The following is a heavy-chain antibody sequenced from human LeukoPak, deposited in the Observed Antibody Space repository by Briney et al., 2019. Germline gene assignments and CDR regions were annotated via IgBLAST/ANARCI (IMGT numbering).Heavy chain of an antibody. V-gene: IGHV4-39*07. CDR2: IYYSGST. CDR1: GGSISSSSYY. Sequence: SETLSLTCTVSGGSISSSSYYWGWIRQPPGKGLEWIVSIYYSGSTYYNPSLKSRFTISVDTSKNQFSLKLSSVTAADTAVYYCARVTGYMIEDYFDYWGQGILVTVSS. D-gene: IGHD3-9*01. J-gene: IGHJ4*02. CDR3: ARVTGYMIEDYFDY.